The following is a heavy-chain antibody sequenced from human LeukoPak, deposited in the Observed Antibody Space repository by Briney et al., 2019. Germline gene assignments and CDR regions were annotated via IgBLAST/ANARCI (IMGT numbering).Heavy chain of an antibody. V-gene: IGHV3-23*01. J-gene: IGHJ4*02. CDR1: GITFYSYA. Sequence: GGSLRLSCAASGITFYSYALTWVRQAPGKGLERVSSISGSGGSTYYADSVKVRFTISRDNSKNTLYLQMSSLRAEDTAVYYCAGRRDGYYPYDYWGQGTLVTVSS. CDR3: AGRRDGYYPYDY. D-gene: IGHD5-24*01. CDR2: ISGSGGST.